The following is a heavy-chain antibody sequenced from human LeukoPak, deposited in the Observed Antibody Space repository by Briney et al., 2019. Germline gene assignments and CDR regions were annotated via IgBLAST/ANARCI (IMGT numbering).Heavy chain of an antibody. CDR3: ARGRSFGVVPGY. J-gene: IGHJ4*02. CDR2: IYTSGST. Sequence: SETLSLTCTVSGGSISSHYWSWIRQPAGKGLEWIGRIYTSGSTNYNPSLKSRVTISVDTSKNQFSLKLSSVTAADTAVYYCARGRSFGVVPGYWGQGTLVTVSS. D-gene: IGHD3-3*01. V-gene: IGHV4-4*07. CDR1: GGSISSHY.